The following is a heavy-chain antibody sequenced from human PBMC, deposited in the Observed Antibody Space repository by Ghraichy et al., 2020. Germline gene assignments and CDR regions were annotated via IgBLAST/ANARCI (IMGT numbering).Heavy chain of an antibody. J-gene: IGHJ5*02. Sequence: ETLSLTCTVSGGSISSYYWSWIRQPPGKGLEWIGYIYYSGSTNYNPSLKSRVTISVDTSKNQFSLKLSSVTAADTAVYYCAGEMATIIDNWFDPWGQGTLVTVSS. CDR2: IYYSGST. V-gene: IGHV4-59*01. CDR1: GGSISSYY. CDR3: AGEMATIIDNWFDP. D-gene: IGHD5-24*01.